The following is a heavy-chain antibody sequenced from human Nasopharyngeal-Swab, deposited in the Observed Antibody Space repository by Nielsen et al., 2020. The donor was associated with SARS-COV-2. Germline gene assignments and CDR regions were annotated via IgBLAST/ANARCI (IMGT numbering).Heavy chain of an antibody. CDR1: SGSFSDYK. CDR3: ARGLSGIVPSPVLGLGPWYSDYYMDV. D-gene: IGHD1-1*01. CDR2: INQGGTT. Sequence: SETLSLTCALFSGSFSDYKSHWVRQPPGKGLEWLGEINQGGTTNYNPSLKSRVTVSIDTSKNQFPLRLTSVTAADTAVYYCARGLSGIVPSPVLGLGPWYSDYYMDVWDKGTTVTVSS. V-gene: IGHV4-34*01. J-gene: IGHJ6*03.